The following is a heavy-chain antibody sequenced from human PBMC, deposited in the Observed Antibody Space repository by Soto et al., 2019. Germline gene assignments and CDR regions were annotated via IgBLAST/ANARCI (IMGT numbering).Heavy chain of an antibody. D-gene: IGHD6-13*01. CDR1: GFTFSGYT. V-gene: IGHV3-21*01. Sequence: EVQLVESGGGLVKPGGSLRLSCAASGFTFSGYTMNWVRQAPGKGLEWVSSISGSSSYIYYADSVKGRFTISRDNAKNSLYLQMNSLRAEDTAVYYCATRPGYSSTWHDYWGQGTLVTVSS. J-gene: IGHJ4*02. CDR3: ATRPGYSSTWHDY. CDR2: ISGSSSYI.